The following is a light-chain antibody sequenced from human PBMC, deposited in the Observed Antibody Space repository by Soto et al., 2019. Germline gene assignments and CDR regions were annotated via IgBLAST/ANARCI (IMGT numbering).Light chain of an antibody. CDR1: SSNIGAGYD. V-gene: IGLV1-40*01. Sequence: QSVLTQPPSVSGAPGQRVTISCTGSSSNIGAGYDVQWYQQLPGTAPKLLIYANTNRPSGVPDRFSGSKSGTSGSLAITGLRAEDEAEYYCQSSDNGLRVVFGGGTKLTVL. CDR3: QSSDNGLRVV. J-gene: IGLJ2*01. CDR2: ANT.